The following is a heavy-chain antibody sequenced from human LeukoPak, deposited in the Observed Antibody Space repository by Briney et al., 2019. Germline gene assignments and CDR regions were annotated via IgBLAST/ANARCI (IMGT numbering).Heavy chain of an antibody. CDR2: IYSGGST. CDR3: AREWGKGFPAAISRGRTNYNYGMDV. Sequence: GSLRLSCAASGFTVSSNYMSWVRQAPGKGLEWVSVIYSGGSTYYADSVKGRFTISRDNSKNTLYLQMNSLRAEDTAVYYCAREWGKGFPAAISRGRTNYNYGMDVWGQGTTVTVSS. D-gene: IGHD2-2*02. J-gene: IGHJ6*02. CDR1: GFTVSSNY. V-gene: IGHV3-53*01.